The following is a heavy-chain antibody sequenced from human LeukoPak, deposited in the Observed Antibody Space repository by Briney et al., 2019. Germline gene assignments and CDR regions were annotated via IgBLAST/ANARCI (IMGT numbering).Heavy chain of an antibody. V-gene: IGHV3-21*01. Sequence: GGSLRLSCAASGFTFSIHSMNWVREAPGKGLEWVSSISSSSSYIYYADSVKGRFTISRDNAKNSLYLQMNSLRAEDTAVYYCARDNQLLSSPFDYWGQGTLVTVSS. D-gene: IGHD2-2*01. CDR2: ISSSSSYI. CDR1: GFTFSIHS. J-gene: IGHJ4*02. CDR3: ARDNQLLSSPFDY.